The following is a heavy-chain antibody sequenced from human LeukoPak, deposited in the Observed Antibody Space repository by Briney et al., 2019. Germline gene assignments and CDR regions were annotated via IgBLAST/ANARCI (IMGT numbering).Heavy chain of an antibody. D-gene: IGHD1-26*01. CDR2: MNLKSGYT. V-gene: IGHV1-8*03. CDR1: RYTFTTYD. Sequence: ASVNVSCKASRYTFTTYDINWVRQATGQGLEWMGWMNLKSGYTGYAQKFQGRVTITRDTSTSTVYMERSSLRSEDTAVYYCAIVARSIDYWGQGTLVTVSS. CDR3: AIVARSIDY. J-gene: IGHJ4*02.